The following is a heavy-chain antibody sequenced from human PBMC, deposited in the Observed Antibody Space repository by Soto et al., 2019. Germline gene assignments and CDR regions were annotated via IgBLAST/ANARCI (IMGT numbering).Heavy chain of an antibody. D-gene: IGHD5-12*01. CDR2: ISYDGSNK. V-gene: IGHV3-30-3*01. Sequence: GGSLRLSCAASGFTFSSYAMHWVRQAPGKGLEWVAVISYDGSNKYYADSVKGRFTISRDNSKNTLYLQMNSLRAEDTAVYYCARDQGSGYGTFGYWGQGTLVTVSS. CDR1: GFTFSSYA. J-gene: IGHJ4*02. CDR3: ARDQGSGYGTFGY.